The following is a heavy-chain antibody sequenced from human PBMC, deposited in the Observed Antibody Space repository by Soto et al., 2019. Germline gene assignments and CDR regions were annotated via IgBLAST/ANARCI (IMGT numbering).Heavy chain of an antibody. Sequence: QVQLQESGPGLVKPSETLSLTCTVSGGSISPYYWSWIRQPPGKGLEWVGYIYYGGSTSYNPSPKRRVTISLETSKGQFALRLSSVTAADTAVYYCARLGEYYESLHPWGPGTLVTVSS. D-gene: IGHD3-3*01. CDR2: IYYGGST. J-gene: IGHJ5*02. V-gene: IGHV4-59*08. CDR1: GGSISPYY. CDR3: ARLGEYYESLHP.